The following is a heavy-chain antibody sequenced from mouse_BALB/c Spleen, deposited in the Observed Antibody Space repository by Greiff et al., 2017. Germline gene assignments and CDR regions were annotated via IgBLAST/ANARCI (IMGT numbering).Heavy chain of an antibody. Sequence: EVNLVESGGGLVQPGGSRKLSCAASGFTFSDYGMAWVRQAPGKGPEWVAFISNLAYSIYYADTVTGRFTISRENAKNTLYLEMSSLRSEDTAMYYCARLTGTYYCDYWGQGTTLTVSS. V-gene: IGHV5-15*02. J-gene: IGHJ2*01. D-gene: IGHD4-1*01. CDR3: ARLTGTYYCDY. CDR1: GFTFSDYG. CDR2: ISNLAYSI.